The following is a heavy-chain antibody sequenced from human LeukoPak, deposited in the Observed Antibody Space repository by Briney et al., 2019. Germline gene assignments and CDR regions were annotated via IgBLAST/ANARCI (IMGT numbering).Heavy chain of an antibody. Sequence: PGRSLRLSCTASGFTFGGYAMSWVRQAPGKGLEWVGFIRSKAYGGTTEYAASVKGRFTISRDDSKSIAYLQMNSLKTEDTAVYYCTRDLGGYYYDSSGANWFDPWGQGTLVTVSS. CDR3: TRDLGGYYYDSSGANWFDP. CDR1: GFTFGGYA. J-gene: IGHJ5*02. CDR2: IRSKAYGGTT. D-gene: IGHD3-22*01. V-gene: IGHV3-49*04.